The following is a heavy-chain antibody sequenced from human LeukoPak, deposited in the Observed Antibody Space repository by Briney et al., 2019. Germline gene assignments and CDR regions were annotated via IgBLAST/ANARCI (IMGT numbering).Heavy chain of an antibody. CDR3: ARGIVGATSNYFDY. J-gene: IGHJ4*02. CDR1: GFTFSSYA. D-gene: IGHD1-26*01. Sequence: GGSLRLSCAASGFTFSSYAMSWVRQAPGKGLEWVSAISGSGGSTYYADSVKGRFTISRDNSKNTLYLQMNSLRAEDTAVYYCARGIVGATSNYFDYWGQGTLVTVSS. CDR2: ISGSGGST. V-gene: IGHV3-23*01.